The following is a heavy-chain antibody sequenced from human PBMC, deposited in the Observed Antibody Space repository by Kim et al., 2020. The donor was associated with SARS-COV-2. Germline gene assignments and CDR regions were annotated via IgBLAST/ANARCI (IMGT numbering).Heavy chain of an antibody. CDR2: ISGHAVNK. Sequence: GGSLRLSCVASGFTFDTYAMSWVRQAPGKGLEWVSGISGHAVNKYYAHSVRGRFTISRDNSKNTLYLKMNSLRDEDTALYYCAEMVIMDGHNYFYYDAMDVWGQGTAVTVSS. V-gene: IGHV3-23*01. CDR1: GFTFDTYA. D-gene: IGHD2-21*01. J-gene: IGHJ6*02. CDR3: AEMVIMDGHNYFYYDAMDV.